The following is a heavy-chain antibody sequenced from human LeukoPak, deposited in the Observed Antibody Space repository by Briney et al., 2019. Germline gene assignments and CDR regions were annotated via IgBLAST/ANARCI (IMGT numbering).Heavy chain of an antibody. V-gene: IGHV4-34*01. CDR3: ARGKLVPAARLHWFDP. J-gene: IGHJ5*02. CDR2: INHSGST. Sequence: SETLSLTCAVYGGSFSGYYWSWIRQPPGKGLEWIGEINHSGSTNYNPSLKSRVTISVDTSKNQFSLKLSSVTAADTAVYYCARGKLVPAARLHWFDPWGQGTLVTVSS. D-gene: IGHD2-2*01. CDR1: GGSFSGYY.